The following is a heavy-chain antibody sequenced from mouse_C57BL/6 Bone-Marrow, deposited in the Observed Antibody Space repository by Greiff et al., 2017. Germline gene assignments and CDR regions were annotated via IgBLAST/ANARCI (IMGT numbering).Heavy chain of an antibody. CDR1: GFSFNTYA. V-gene: IGHV10-1*01. Sequence: EVQVVESGGGLVQPKGSLTLSCAASGFSFNTYAMNWVRQAPGKGLEWVARIRSKSNNYATYYADSVKDRFTISRDDSESMLYLQMNNLKTEDTAMYYCVRQIYYGKRGDVWGTGTTVTVSS. CDR2: IRSKSNNYAT. D-gene: IGHD2-1*01. CDR3: VRQIYYGKRGDV. J-gene: IGHJ1*03.